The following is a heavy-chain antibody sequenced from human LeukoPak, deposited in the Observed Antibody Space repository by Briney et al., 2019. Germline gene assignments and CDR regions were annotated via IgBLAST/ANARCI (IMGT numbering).Heavy chain of an antibody. Sequence: GGSLRLSCAASGFTFDDYGMSWVRQAPGKGLEWVSGINWNGGSTGYADSVKGRFTISRDNAKNSLYLQMNSLRAEDTALYHCARDSSRGWYVGWFDPWGQGTLVTVSS. CDR2: INWNGGST. J-gene: IGHJ5*02. V-gene: IGHV3-20*01. CDR3: ARDSSRGWYVGWFDP. CDR1: GFTFDDYG. D-gene: IGHD6-19*01.